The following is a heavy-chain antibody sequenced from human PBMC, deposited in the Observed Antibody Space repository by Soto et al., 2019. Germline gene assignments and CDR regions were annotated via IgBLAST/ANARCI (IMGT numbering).Heavy chain of an antibody. CDR3: ARGIRNHYGVDV. Sequence: EVQVVESGGGLIQPGGSLRLSCVASGFTFNIYGMHWVRQAPGKGLVWVSRIKFDESTTSYAGSVKGRFTISRDNAKNTVFLQMNSLRADDKGVYYCARGIRNHYGVDVWGQGTTVTVSS. V-gene: IGHV3-74*01. D-gene: IGHD5-18*01. CDR2: IKFDESTT. CDR1: GFTFNIYG. J-gene: IGHJ6*02.